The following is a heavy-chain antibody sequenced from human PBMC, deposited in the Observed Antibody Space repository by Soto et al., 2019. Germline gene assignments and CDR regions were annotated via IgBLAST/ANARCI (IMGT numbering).Heavy chain of an antibody. J-gene: IGHJ4*02. CDR2: IYYSGST. D-gene: IGHD5-12*01. CDR3: ARDSGYDGYYFDY. Sequence: QVQLQESGPGLVKPSETLSLTCTVSGGSISSYYWSWIRQPPGKGLEWIGYIYYSGSTNYIPSLKSRVTISVDTSKNQFSLKLSSVTAADTAVYYCARDSGYDGYYFDYWGQGTLVTVSS. CDR1: GGSISSYY. V-gene: IGHV4-59*01.